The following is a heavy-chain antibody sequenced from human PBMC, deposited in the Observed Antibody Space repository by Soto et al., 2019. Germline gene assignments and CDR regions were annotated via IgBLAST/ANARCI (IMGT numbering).Heavy chain of an antibody. CDR2: IYYSGST. D-gene: IGHD1-20*01. CDR1: GGSFSSGSYC. Sequence: ASETLSLTCTVSGGSFSSGSYCWTRIRQHPGKGLEWIGYIYYSGSTYYNPSLKSRVTMSADTSKNQFSLKLSSVTAADTAVYYCARYKSNYYYGMDVWGQGTTVTVS. CDR3: ARYKSNYYYGMDV. V-gene: IGHV4-31*03. J-gene: IGHJ6*02.